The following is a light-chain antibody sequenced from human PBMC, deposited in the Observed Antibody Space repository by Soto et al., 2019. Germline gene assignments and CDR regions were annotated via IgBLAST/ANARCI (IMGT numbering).Light chain of an antibody. CDR3: QQYNSYPWT. CDR2: KAS. J-gene: IGKJ1*01. V-gene: IGKV1-5*03. CDR1: QTISTW. Sequence: IQMTQSPSPLSASVGDRVTFACRASQTISTWLAWYQQKPGEAPKLLIYKASTLEVGVPSRFSASGSGTEFTLTINTLQPADFATYYCQQYNSYPWTFGQGTMVDIK.